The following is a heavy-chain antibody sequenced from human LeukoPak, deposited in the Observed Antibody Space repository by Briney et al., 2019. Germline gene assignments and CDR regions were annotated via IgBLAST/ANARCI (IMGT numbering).Heavy chain of an antibody. CDR1: GFTFSDYY. J-gene: IGHJ3*02. D-gene: IGHD3-22*01. Sequence: GGSLRLSCAASGFTFSDYYMSWIRQAPGKGLEWVSYISSSGSTIYYADSVKGRFTISRDNAKNSLYLQMNSLRAEDTAVYYCARDSYYYDSSGYLHDAFDIWGQGTMVTVSS. CDR2: ISSSGSTI. CDR3: ARDSYYYDSSGYLHDAFDI. V-gene: IGHV3-11*01.